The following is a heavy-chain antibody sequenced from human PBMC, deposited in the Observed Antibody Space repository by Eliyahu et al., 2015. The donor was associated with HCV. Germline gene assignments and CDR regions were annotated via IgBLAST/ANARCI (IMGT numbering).Heavy chain of an antibody. CDR2: INPSGGST. V-gene: IGHV1-46*01. J-gene: IGHJ5*02. CDR1: DTTFPTNY. CDR3: ARGVFNWFDP. D-gene: IGHD3-10*01. Sequence: QVQLVQSGAEVKKPGASVKVSFKASDTTFPTNYMHWVRQAPGQGLEWMGIINPSGGSTSYAQKFQGRVTMTRDTSTSTVYMELSSLRSEDTAVYYCARGVFNWFDPWGQGTLVTVSS.